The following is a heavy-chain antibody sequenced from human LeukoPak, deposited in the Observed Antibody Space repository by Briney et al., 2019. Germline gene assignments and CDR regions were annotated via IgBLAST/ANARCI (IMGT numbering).Heavy chain of an antibody. V-gene: IGHV1-2*02. Sequence: ASVKVSCKASGYTFTGYYMHWVRPAPGQGLEWMGWINPNSGGTNYAQKFQGRVTMTRDTSISTAYMELSRLRSDDTAVYYCARAGDGYNWGAFDIWGQGTMVTVSS. CDR1: GYTFTGYY. J-gene: IGHJ3*02. D-gene: IGHD5-24*01. CDR2: INPNSGGT. CDR3: ARAGDGYNWGAFDI.